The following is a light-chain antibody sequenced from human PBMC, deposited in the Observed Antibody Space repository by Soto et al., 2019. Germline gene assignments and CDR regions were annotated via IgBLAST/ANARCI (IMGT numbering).Light chain of an antibody. CDR1: DSSSKR. CDR2: DDS. Sequence: SYELTQPPSVSVAPGQTARITCGGNDSSSKRGPWYRERPGQAPVLVVNDDSDRPSGIPGRLSGSNAGNKATLTISRAEAGDEAAYSCQMWDSSGHHYGLETGTK. J-gene: IGLJ1*01. CDR3: QMWDSSGHHYG. V-gene: IGLV3-21*02.